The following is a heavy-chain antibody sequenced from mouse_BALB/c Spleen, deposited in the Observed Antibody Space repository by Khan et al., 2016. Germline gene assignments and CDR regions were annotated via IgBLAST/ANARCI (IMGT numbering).Heavy chain of an antibody. J-gene: IGHJ1*01. D-gene: IGHD1-1*01. V-gene: IGHV10S3*01. CDR1: GFTFNTNA. CDR2: IRSKSNNYAT. Sequence: EVQLVETGGGLVQPKGSLKLSCAASGFTFNTNAMNWVRQAPGKGLEWVARIRSKSNNYATYYADSVKDRFTISRDDSQSILYLQMNNLKTEDTAMYYWVRDFYYYGRGGCFDVWGAGTTVTVSS. CDR3: VRDFYYYGRGGCFDV.